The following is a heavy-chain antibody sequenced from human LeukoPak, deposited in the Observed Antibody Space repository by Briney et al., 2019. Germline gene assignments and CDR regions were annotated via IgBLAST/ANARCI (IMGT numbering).Heavy chain of an antibody. D-gene: IGHD3-9*01. CDR1: GGSISSGSYY. CDR3: VREREVLAFDWLLWPFDS. CDR2: IYTSGST. J-gene: IGHJ4*02. V-gene: IGHV4-61*02. Sequence: SETLSLTCTVSGGSISSGSYYWSWIRQPAGKGLEWIGRIYTSGSTDYNPSLKSRVTMSLDTSKNHFSLNLSSATAADTAVYYCVREREVLAFDWLLWPFDSWGRGILVTVSS.